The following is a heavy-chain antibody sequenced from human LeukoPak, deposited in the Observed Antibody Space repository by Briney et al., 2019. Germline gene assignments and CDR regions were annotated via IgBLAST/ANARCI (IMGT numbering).Heavy chain of an antibody. V-gene: IGHV3-30*04. CDR2: ISYDGSNK. CDR3: ARERDFDWLFIGSFDP. Sequence: GGSLRLSCAASGFTFSSYSMHWVRQAPGKGLLWVSVISYDGSNKYYADSVKGRFTISRDNSKNTLYLQMNSLRAEDTAVYYCARERDFDWLFIGSFDPWGQGTLVTVSS. D-gene: IGHD3-9*01. J-gene: IGHJ5*02. CDR1: GFTFSSYS.